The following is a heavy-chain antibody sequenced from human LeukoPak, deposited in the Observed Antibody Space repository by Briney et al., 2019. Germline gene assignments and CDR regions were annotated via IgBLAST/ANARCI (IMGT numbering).Heavy chain of an antibody. Sequence: GGSLRLSCAASGFTFSNYAMSWVRQAPGKGLEWVSAISGSGTNTYYADSVKGRFTISRGNSRNTLFLQMNSLRAEDTAVYYCAKGSPLNWFDPWGQGTLVTVSS. CDR3: AKGSPLNWFDP. CDR2: ISGSGTNT. V-gene: IGHV3-23*01. CDR1: GFTFSNYA. J-gene: IGHJ5*02.